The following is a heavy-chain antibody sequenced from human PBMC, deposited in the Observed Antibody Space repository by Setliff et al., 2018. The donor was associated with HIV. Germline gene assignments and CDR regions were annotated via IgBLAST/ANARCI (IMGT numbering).Heavy chain of an antibody. Sequence: GGSLRLSCAASGFTFSSYDMHWVRQATGKGLEWVSAIGTAGDTYYPGSVKGRFTISRENAKNSLYLQMNSLRAEDTAVYYCARGPTAELEYSSSSRYYYYGMDVWGQGTTVTVSS. CDR2: IGTAGDT. D-gene: IGHD6-6*01. J-gene: IGHJ6*02. CDR1: GFTFSSYD. CDR3: ARGPTAELEYSSSSRYYYYGMDV. V-gene: IGHV3-13*01.